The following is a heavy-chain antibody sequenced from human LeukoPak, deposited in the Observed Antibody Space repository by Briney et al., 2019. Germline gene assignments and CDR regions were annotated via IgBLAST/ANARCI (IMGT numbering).Heavy chain of an antibody. CDR3: ARGRDFSYYFDY. CDR2: INHSGST. CDR1: GGSFSGYY. J-gene: IGHJ4*02. V-gene: IGHV4-34*01. D-gene: IGHD3-3*01. Sequence: SETLSLTCAVYGGSFSGYYWSWIRQPPGKGLEWIGEINHSGSTNYNPSLKSRVTISVDTSKNQFSLKLSSVTAADTAVYYCARGRDFSYYFDYWGQGTLVTVSS.